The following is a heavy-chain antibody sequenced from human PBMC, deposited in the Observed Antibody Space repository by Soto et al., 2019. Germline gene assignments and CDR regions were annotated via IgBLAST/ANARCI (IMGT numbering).Heavy chain of an antibody. Sequence: PSETLSLTCTVSGGSISSGGYYWSWIRQHPGKGLEWIGYIYYSGSTYYNPSLKSRVTISVDTSKNQFSLKLSSVTAADTAVYYCASGLWRHLGPPYFDYWGQGTLVTVSS. J-gene: IGHJ4*02. CDR3: ASGLWRHLGPPYFDY. V-gene: IGHV4-31*03. CDR1: GGSISSGGYY. D-gene: IGHD5-18*01. CDR2: IYYSGST.